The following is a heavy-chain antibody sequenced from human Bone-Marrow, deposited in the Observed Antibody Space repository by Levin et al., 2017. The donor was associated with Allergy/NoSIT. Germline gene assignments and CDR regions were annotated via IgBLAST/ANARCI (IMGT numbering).Heavy chain of an antibody. CDR2: INPDSGGT. CDR1: GYSFTDYY. Sequence: ASVKVSCKASGYSFTDYYMHWVRQAPGQGLEWMGWINPDSGGTKYAQKFHGRVTMTRDTSISTVYMELSRLRSDDTALYYCARGGSALSSFDYWGQGTLVTASS. V-gene: IGHV1-2*02. CDR3: ARGGSALSSFDY. J-gene: IGHJ4*02. D-gene: IGHD3-16*01.